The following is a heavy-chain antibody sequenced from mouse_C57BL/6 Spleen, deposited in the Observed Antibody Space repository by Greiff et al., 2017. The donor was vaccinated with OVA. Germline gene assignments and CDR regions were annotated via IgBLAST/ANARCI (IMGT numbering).Heavy chain of an antibody. V-gene: IGHV1-82*01. J-gene: IGHJ4*01. CDR1: GYAFSSSW. Sequence: QVQLKESGPELVKPGASVKISCKASGYAFSSSWMNWVKQRPGKGLEWIGRIYPGDGDTNYNGKFKGKATLTADKSSSTAYMQLSSLTSEDSAVYFCARRVPYAMDYWGQGTSVTVSS. CDR3: ARRVPYAMDY. CDR2: IYPGDGDT.